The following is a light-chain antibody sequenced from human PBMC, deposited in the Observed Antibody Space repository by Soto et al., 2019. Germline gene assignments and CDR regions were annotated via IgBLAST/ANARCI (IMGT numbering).Light chain of an antibody. CDR1: SSDVGGYNY. CDR2: DVR. V-gene: IGLV2-14*03. Sequence: QSVLTQPASVSGSPGQSITISCTGTSSDVGGYNYVSWYQHHPGKAPKRMIFDVRNRPSGVSNRFSGSKSGNTASLTISGLPPEDEADYYCSSYTTSNTRQIVFGTGTKLTVL. CDR3: SSYTTSNTRQIV. J-gene: IGLJ1*01.